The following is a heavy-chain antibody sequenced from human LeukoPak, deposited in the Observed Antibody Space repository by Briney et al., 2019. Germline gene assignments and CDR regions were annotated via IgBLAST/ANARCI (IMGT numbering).Heavy chain of an antibody. Sequence: GGALRLSCAASGFTFSNYWMSWVRQAPGKGLEWVANIKQDGREKYYVDSVRGRFTISRDNAKNSLYLQMNSLRAEDTAVYYCARDGDYYGSGSYYPPDYWGRGSLVTVSS. CDR2: IKQDGREK. V-gene: IGHV3-7*04. CDR1: GFTFSNYW. J-gene: IGHJ4*02. D-gene: IGHD3-10*01. CDR3: ARDGDYYGSGSYYPPDY.